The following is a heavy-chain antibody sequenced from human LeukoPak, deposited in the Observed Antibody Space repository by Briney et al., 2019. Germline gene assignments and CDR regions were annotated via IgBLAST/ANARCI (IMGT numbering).Heavy chain of an antibody. D-gene: IGHD6-13*01. V-gene: IGHV3-21*01. CDR3: ARSSYSSSVQGRVY. CDR2: ISISSYI. J-gene: IGHJ4*02. Sequence: GGSLRLSCAASGFTFSSYIMNWVRQAPGQGLEWVSSISISSYIYYADSVKGRFTISRDNAKNSLYLQMNSLRAEDTAVYYCARSSYSSSVQGRVYWGQGTLVTVSS. CDR1: GFTFSSYI.